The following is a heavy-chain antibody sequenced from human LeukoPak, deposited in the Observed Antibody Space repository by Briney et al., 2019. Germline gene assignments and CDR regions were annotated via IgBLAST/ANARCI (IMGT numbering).Heavy chain of an antibody. V-gene: IGHV1-46*01. CDR2: INPSGGGSA. D-gene: IGHD3-16*01. CDR1: GYTFTSYY. J-gene: IGHJ6*02. CDR3: VRDRGEDLRGYYYGMDV. Sequence: ASVKVSCKASGYTFTSYYNHWVRQAPGQGLEWMGIINPSGGGSATYAQKFQGRVTMTSDTSTSTVYMELSSLRSEDTAVYYCVRDRGEDLRGYYYGMDVWGQGTTVIVSS.